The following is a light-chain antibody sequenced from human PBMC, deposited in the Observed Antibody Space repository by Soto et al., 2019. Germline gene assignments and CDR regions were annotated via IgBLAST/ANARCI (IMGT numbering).Light chain of an antibody. Sequence: EIVLTQSPATLSLSPGERATLSCRASQSVSIYLAWYQQRPGQAPRLLIYDASNRATGIPARFSGSGSGTDLTLTISSLEPEDFAVSYCQQRSSWPLTFGGGTKVEI. V-gene: IGKV3-11*01. CDR2: DAS. CDR1: QSVSIY. CDR3: QQRSSWPLT. J-gene: IGKJ4*01.